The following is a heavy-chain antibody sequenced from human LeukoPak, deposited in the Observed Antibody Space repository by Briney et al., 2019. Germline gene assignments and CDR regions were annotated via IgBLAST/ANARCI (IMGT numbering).Heavy chain of an antibody. CDR2: ISYDGSNK. J-gene: IGHJ4*02. D-gene: IGHD2-15*01. Sequence: GRSLRLSCAASGFTFSSYGMHWVRQAPGKGLEWVAVISYDGSNKYYADSVKGRFPISRDNSKNPLYLQMNSLRAEDTALYYCAEGGYCSGGSCYPLFDYWGQGTLVTVSS. CDR1: GFTFSSYG. CDR3: AEGGYCSGGSCYPLFDY. V-gene: IGHV3-30*18.